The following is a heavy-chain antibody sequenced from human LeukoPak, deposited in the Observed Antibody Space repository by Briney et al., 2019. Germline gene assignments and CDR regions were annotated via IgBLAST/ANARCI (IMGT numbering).Heavy chain of an antibody. V-gene: IGHV4-39*06. CDR2: IYYSGST. D-gene: IGHD1-26*01. Sequence: SETLSLTCTVSGGSISSSSYYWGWIRQPPGKGLEWIGSIYYSGSTYYNPSLKSRVTISVDTSKNQFTLKLTSVTAADTAVYYCAREEGATTQQLDYWGQGTLVTVSS. CDR3: AREEGATTQQLDY. J-gene: IGHJ4*02. CDR1: GGSISSSSYY.